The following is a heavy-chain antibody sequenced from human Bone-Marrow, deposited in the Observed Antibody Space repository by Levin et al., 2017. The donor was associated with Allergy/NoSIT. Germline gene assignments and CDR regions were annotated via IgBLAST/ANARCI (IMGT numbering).Heavy chain of an antibody. V-gene: IGHV2-5*02. J-gene: IGHJ4*02. CDR3: ARVLRLGDFADYGFDY. CDR1: GFSLSTSGAT. D-gene: IGHD3-16*01. CDR2: IYWDDEK. Sequence: SGPTLVKPTQTLMLTCTLSGFSLSTSGATMGWIRQPPGKALEWLALIYWDDEKRYSPSLRTRPTVTKDTSTNQVVLTMTNMDPVDTATYFCARVLRLGDFADYGFDYWGQGTLVAVSS.